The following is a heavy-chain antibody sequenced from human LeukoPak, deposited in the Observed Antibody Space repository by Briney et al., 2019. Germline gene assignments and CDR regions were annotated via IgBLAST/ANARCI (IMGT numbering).Heavy chain of an antibody. CDR2: IIPIFGTA. Sequence: SVKVSCKASGGTFSSYAISWVRQAPGQGLEWMGGIIPIFGTANYAQKFQGRVTITADESTSTAYMELSSQRSEDTAAYSSAREKTPVVRYSFDYWGQVILVTVSS. CDR1: GGTFSSYA. D-gene: IGHD4-23*01. J-gene: IGHJ4*02. V-gene: IGHV1-69*13. CDR3: AREKTPVVRYSFDY.